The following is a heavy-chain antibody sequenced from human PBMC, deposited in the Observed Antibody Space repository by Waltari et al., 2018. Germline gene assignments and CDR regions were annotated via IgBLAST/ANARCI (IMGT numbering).Heavy chain of an antibody. CDR3: AKDAAPWVPYYYYGMDV. Sequence: QVQLVESGGGVVQPGRSLRLSCAASGFTFSSYGMHWVRQAPGKGLEWVAVISKDGSKKDYADSVKCRFTISRDNSKNTLYLQMNSLRAEDTAVYYCAKDAAPWVPYYYYGMDVWGQVTTVTVSS. V-gene: IGHV3-30*18. CDR2: ISKDGSKK. J-gene: IGHJ6*02. D-gene: IGHD3-16*01. CDR1: GFTFSSYG.